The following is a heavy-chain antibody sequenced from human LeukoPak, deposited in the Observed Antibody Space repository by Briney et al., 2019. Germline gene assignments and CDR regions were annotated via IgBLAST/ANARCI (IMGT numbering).Heavy chain of an antibody. CDR1: GFTFSTFV. V-gene: IGHV3-30*02. CDR3: AKTGSWGSSNYYFDY. CDR2: IRYDGGKK. D-gene: IGHD2-15*01. J-gene: IGHJ4*02. Sequence: GGSLRLSCAASGFTFSTFVMIWVRQAPGKGLEWVAFIRYDGGKKYYADSVKGRFTISRDNSKNTLYLQMNSLRAEDTALYYCAKTGSWGSSNYYFDYWGQGTLVTVSS.